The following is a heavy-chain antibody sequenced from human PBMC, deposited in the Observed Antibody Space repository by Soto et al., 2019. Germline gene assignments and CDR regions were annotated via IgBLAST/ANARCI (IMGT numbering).Heavy chain of an antibody. V-gene: IGHV4-59*01. CDR3: ARDLWGYCGTDCYPLDV. D-gene: IGHD2-21*02. CDR2: MYNTGST. Sequence: FELLCDTYSVFYGSIGDYGGRCILKTTGKGLEWIGYMYNTGSTVYNPSFKSRVTISVDTSKNQFSLKLNSVTAADTAVYYCARDLWGYCGTDCYPLDVWGQGTTVTVSS. CDR1: YGSIGDYG. J-gene: IGHJ6*02.